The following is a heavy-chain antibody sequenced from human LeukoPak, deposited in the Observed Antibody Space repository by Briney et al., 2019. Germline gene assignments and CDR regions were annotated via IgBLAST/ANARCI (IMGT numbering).Heavy chain of an antibody. CDR3: ASIAGACSVHFDY. Sequence: GRSLRLSCAASGFTFSSYGMHWVRQAPGKGLEWVAVIWYDGSNKYYADSVKGRFTISRDNSKNTLYLQMNSLRAEDTAVYYWASIAGACSVHFDYWGQGTLVTVSS. V-gene: IGHV3-33*01. D-gene: IGHD6-13*01. J-gene: IGHJ4*02. CDR2: IWYDGSNK. CDR1: GFTFSSYG.